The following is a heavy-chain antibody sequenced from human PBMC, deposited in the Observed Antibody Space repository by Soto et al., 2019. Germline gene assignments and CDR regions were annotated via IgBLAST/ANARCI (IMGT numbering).Heavy chain of an antibody. CDR2: IIPSGGST. V-gene: IGHV1-46*01. D-gene: IGHD6-19*01. CDR3: ARELGVAVAEKDFQH. Sequence: GASVKVSCKASGDTFTSYYMNWGRQAPGQGLEWMGMIIPSGGSTSYAQKFQGRVTMTRDTTTSTVYMELSSLRSEDTAEYYCARELGVAVAEKDFQHWGQGTLVTVSS. J-gene: IGHJ1*01. CDR1: GDTFTSYY.